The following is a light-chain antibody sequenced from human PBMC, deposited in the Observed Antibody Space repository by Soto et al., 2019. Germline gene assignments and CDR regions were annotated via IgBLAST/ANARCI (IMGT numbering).Light chain of an antibody. CDR2: AAS. CDR1: QSISTW. CDR3: QQYTTYSWT. J-gene: IGKJ1*01. Sequence: DIQMTQSPSTLSSSVGDRVTITCRAGQSISTWLAWYQQKPGQAPKLLISAASNLESGVPSRFSGSGSGTEFTPTISGLQPDDFATYYCQQYTTYSWTFGQGTKVDI. V-gene: IGKV1-5*01.